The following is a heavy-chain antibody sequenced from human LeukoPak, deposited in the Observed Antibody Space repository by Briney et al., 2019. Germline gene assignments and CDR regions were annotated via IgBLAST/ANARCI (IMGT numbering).Heavy chain of an antibody. V-gene: IGHV3-30-3*01. CDR2: ISYDGSNK. CDR1: GFTFSSYA. J-gene: IGHJ4*02. Sequence: GTSLRLSCAASGFTFSSYAMHWVRQAPGKGLEWVAVISYDGSNKYYADSVKGRFTISRDNSKNTLYLQMNSLRAEDTAVYYCASDDYYDSSGLDYWGQGTLVTVSS. CDR3: ASDDYYDSSGLDY. D-gene: IGHD3-22*01.